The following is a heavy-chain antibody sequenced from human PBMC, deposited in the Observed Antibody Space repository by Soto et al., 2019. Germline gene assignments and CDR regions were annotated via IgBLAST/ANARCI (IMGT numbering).Heavy chain of an antibody. V-gene: IGHV3-23*01. CDR3: TKGYCSRTSCHFDYYATDV. CDR2: ISGSGGST. Sequence: PGGSLRLSCAASGFTFNTYAMSWVRQAPGKGLEWVSAISGSGGSTHYADSVEGRFTISRDNSKNTVYLQMNSLRAEDTAVYYCTKGYCSRTSCHFDYYATDVWGQGTAVTVSS. J-gene: IGHJ6*02. CDR1: GFTFNTYA. D-gene: IGHD2-2*01.